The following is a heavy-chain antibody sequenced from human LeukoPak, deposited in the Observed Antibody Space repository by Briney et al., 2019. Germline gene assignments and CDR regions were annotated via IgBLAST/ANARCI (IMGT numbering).Heavy chain of an antibody. CDR3: ARVYSSSWYYFDY. V-gene: IGHV5-51*01. D-gene: IGHD6-13*01. CDR2: IYPGDSDT. J-gene: IGHJ4*02. CDR1: GYSFTSYW. Sequence: GESLKISCKGSGYSFTSYWIGWVRQMPGQDLEWMGIIYPGDSDTRYSPSFQGQVTISADKSISTAYLQWSSLKASDTAMYYCARVYSSSWYYFDYWGQGTLVTVSS.